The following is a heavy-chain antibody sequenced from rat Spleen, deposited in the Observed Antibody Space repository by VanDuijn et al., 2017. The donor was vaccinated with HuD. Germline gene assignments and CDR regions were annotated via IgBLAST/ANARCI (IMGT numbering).Heavy chain of an antibody. CDR3: TRDNNWYFDF. J-gene: IGHJ1*01. V-gene: IGHV5-31*01. CDR2: ITNTGGST. CDR1: GFTFNYYW. D-gene: IGHD1-10*01. Sequence: EVQLVESGGGLVQPGRSLKLSCVTSGFTFNYYWMTWIRRAPGRGLEWVASITNTGGSTYYPDSVKGRFTISRDNAKSTLYLQMNSLRSEDTATYYCTRDNNWYFDFWGPGTMVTVSS.